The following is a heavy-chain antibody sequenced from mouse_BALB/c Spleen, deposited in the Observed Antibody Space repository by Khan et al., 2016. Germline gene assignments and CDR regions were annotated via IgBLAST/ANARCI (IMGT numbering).Heavy chain of an antibody. J-gene: IGHJ4*01. CDR3: AYDYAMDY. D-gene: IGHD2-12*01. CDR1: GYTFTSYW. V-gene: IGHV1-87*01. Sequence: QVQLKESGAELARPGASVKLSCKASGYTFTSYWMQWVKQRPGQGLEWIGAIYPGDGDTRYTQKFKGKATLTADKSSSTAYMQLSSLASEDSAVYYCAYDYAMDYWGQGTSVTVSS. CDR2: IYPGDGDT.